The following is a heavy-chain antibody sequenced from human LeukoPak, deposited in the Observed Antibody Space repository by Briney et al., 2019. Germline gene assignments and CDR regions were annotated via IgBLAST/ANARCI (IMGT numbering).Heavy chain of an antibody. J-gene: IGHJ4*02. Sequence: GGSLILSCAASGFPFSDYVMHWVRQAPGKGLEWVSVIRYDGNNKYYADSVKGRFTISRDNSKNTLYLQMNSLESEDTAVYYCAKDRWGAVASFDYWGQGTLVTVSS. CDR2: IRYDGNNK. CDR1: GFPFSDYV. V-gene: IGHV3-30*02. D-gene: IGHD6-19*01. CDR3: AKDRWGAVASFDY.